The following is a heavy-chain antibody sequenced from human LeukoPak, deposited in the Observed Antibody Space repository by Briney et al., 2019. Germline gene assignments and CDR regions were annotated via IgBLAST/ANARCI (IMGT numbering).Heavy chain of an antibody. D-gene: IGHD4-17*01. CDR3: ARGLNRNDYGDYGY. J-gene: IGHJ4*02. CDR1: GGSVSSGNW. CDR2: VFHSGST. V-gene: IGHV4-4*02. Sequence: SETLSLTCAVSGGSVSSGNWWSWVRQSPGKGLEWIGEVFHSGSTNYNPSLKSRVTISVDNSKNQFSLRLSSVTAADTAVYYCARGLNRNDYGDYGYWGQGTLVTVSS.